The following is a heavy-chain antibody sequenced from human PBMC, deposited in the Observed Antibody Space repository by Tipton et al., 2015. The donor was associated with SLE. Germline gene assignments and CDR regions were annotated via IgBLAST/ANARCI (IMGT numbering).Heavy chain of an antibody. D-gene: IGHD3-10*01. J-gene: IGHJ6*02. CDR1: GFTFSSYA. Sequence: SLRLSCAASGFTFSSYAMHWVRQAPGKGLGWVAVISYDGSNKYYADSVKGRLTISRDNSKNTLYLQMNSLRAEDTAVYYCARDTTSGYYGMDVWGQGTTVTVSS. V-gene: IGHV3-30*14. CDR3: ARDTTSGYYGMDV. CDR2: ISYDGSNK.